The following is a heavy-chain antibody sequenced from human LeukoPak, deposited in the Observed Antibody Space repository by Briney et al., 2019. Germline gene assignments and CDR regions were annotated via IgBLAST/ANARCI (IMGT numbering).Heavy chain of an antibody. V-gene: IGHV4-59*01. CDR3: ARSPRYSSSWYPDAFDI. J-gene: IGHJ3*02. Sequence: PSETLSLTCTVSGGSISSYYWSWIRQPPGKGLEWIGYIYYSGSTNYNPSLKSRVTISVDTSKNQFSLKLSSVTAADTAVYYCARSPRYSSSWYPDAFDIWGQGTMVTVSS. D-gene: IGHD6-13*01. CDR2: IYYSGST. CDR1: GGSISSYY.